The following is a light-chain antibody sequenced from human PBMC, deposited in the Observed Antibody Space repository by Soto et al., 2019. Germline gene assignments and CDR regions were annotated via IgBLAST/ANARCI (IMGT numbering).Light chain of an antibody. CDR2: EVT. CDR1: SSDVGYYDY. J-gene: IGLJ1*01. Sequence: QSVLTQPTSASGFPGQSVTIYCTGTSSDVGYYDYVSWYQQHPGKAPKLVIYEVTKRPSGVPDRVSASKSGNTASLTVSGLRAEDEADYYCSSYAGSNNFVFGSGTKLTVL. CDR3: SSYAGSNNFV. V-gene: IGLV2-8*01.